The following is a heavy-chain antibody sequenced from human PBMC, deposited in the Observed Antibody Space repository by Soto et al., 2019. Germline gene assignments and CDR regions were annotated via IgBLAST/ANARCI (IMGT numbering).Heavy chain of an antibody. CDR1: GYGFKNYG. CDR3: ARGWDYTDYYGDF. V-gene: IGHV1-18*01. CDR2: ISTYSGDT. D-gene: IGHD1-26*01. Sequence: QVQLVQSGAEVKRPGASVKVSCKTSGYGFKNYGISWVRQAPGQGLEWMGWISTYSGDTDYAQMFHDRITMTTDTSTSTVHMELRSLTLGDTAVYYCARGWDYTDYYGDFWGQGTLVTVSS. J-gene: IGHJ4*02.